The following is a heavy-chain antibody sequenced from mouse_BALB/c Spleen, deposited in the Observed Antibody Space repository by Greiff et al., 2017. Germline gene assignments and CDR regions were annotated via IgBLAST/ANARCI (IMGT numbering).Heavy chain of an antibody. J-gene: IGHJ2*01. V-gene: IGHV1-20*02. CDR2: INPYNGDT. CDR1: GYSFTGYF. Sequence: VQLQQSGPELVKPGASVKISCKASGYSFTGYFMNWVMQSHGKSLEWIGRINPYNGDTFYNQKFKGKATLTVDKSSSTAHMELRSLASEDSAVYYCARERDYGSRDCDYWGQGTTLTVSS. CDR3: ARERDYGSRDCDY. D-gene: IGHD1-1*01.